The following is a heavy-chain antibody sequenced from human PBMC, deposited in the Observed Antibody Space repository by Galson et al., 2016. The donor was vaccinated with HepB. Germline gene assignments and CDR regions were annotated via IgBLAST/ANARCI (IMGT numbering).Heavy chain of an antibody. CDR1: GFSFSSYA. V-gene: IGHV3-7*01. Sequence: SLRLSCAASGFSFSSYAMSWARQAPGKGLEWVANIKNDGSQKYSVDSVKGRFTISRDNGKNSLYLQMGSLRAEDTAVYYCARGDCSSSTCYVIWFDPWGQGTLVTVSS. CDR2: IKNDGSQK. D-gene: IGHD2-2*01. J-gene: IGHJ5*02. CDR3: ARGDCSSSTCYVIWFDP.